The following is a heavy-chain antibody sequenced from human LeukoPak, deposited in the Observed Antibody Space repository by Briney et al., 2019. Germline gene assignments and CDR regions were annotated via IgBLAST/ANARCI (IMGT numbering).Heavy chain of an antibody. V-gene: IGHV3-21*01. CDR2: ISSSSSYI. J-gene: IGHJ4*02. CDR1: GFTFSGYS. D-gene: IGHD4-17*01. Sequence: GGSLRLSCAASGFTFSGYSMNWVRQAPGKGLEWVSFISSSSSYIHYAGSVKGRFTISRDNAKNSLYLQMNSLRAEDTAVYYCARVGSDYAVDYWGQGTLVTVSS. CDR3: ARVGSDYAVDY.